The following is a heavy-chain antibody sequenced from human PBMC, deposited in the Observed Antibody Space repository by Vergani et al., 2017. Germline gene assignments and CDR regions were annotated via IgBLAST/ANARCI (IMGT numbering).Heavy chain of an antibody. Sequence: QVQLVQSGAEVKKPGASVKVSCKASGYTFTSYGISWVRQAPGQGLEWMGWISAYNGNTNYAQKLQGRVTMTTDTSTSTAYMELRSLRSDDTAVYYCATQYYYDRSGYFPPPEYWGPGTLVTVSS. V-gene: IGHV1-18*01. D-gene: IGHD3-22*01. CDR3: ATQYYYDRSGYFPPPEY. J-gene: IGHJ4*02. CDR1: GYTFTSYG. CDR2: ISAYNGNT.